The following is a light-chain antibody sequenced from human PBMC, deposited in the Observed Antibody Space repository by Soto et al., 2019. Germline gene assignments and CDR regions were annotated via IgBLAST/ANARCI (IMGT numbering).Light chain of an antibody. CDR2: LGS. CDR1: QSLLHSNGYNY. CDR3: MQALQTPRT. Sequence: DIVMTQSPLSLPVIPGEPASISCRSSQSLLHSNGYNYLDWYLQKPGQSPQLLIYLGSNRASGVPDRFSGSGSGTECTLNISRVEAEDVGVYYCMQALQTPRTVGQGTKVEIK. J-gene: IGKJ1*01. V-gene: IGKV2-28*01.